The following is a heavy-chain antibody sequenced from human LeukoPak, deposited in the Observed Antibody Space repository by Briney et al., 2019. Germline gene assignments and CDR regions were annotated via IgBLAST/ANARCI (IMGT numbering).Heavy chain of an antibody. D-gene: IGHD3-22*01. V-gene: IGHV3-53*01. Sequence: PGGSLRLSCAASGFTVSSNYMSWVRQAPGKGLEWVSVIYSGGTTYYADSVKGRFTISRDNAENSLYLQMNSLRADDTAVYYCARSGPYDSSAYFFTYWGQGTLVTVSS. J-gene: IGHJ4*02. CDR1: GFTVSSNY. CDR3: ARSGPYDSSAYFFTY. CDR2: IYSGGTT.